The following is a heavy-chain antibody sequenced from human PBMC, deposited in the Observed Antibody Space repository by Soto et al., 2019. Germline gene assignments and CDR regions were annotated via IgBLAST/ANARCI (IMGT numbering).Heavy chain of an antibody. V-gene: IGHV3-74*01. CDR1: GFAFSSEW. J-gene: IGHJ4*02. CDR2: IDPYDTGI. CDR3: TSDTFGARDS. Sequence: GGSLRLSCAASGFAFSSEWMHWVRQAPGKGLVWVSRIDPYDTGITYADSVKGRFTISRDNAKNTLYLQMNSLRAEDTAVYYCTSDTFGARDSWGQGTLVTVS. D-gene: IGHD2-15*01.